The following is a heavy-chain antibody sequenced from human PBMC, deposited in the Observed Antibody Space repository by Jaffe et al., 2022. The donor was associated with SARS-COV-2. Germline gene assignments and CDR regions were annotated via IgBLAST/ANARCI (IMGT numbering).Heavy chain of an antibody. Sequence: QVELVQSGAEVKKPGASVKVSCKTSGYTFSSHDINWVRQATGQGLEWMGWMNPNSGNTGYAQKFQGRVTMTRDASITTAYMELSSLRSEDTAVYYCARASPGTVDYWGQGTLVTVSS. D-gene: IGHD6-13*01. CDR2: MNPNSGNT. J-gene: IGHJ4*02. CDR1: GYTFSSHD. V-gene: IGHV1-8*01. CDR3: ARASPGTVDY.